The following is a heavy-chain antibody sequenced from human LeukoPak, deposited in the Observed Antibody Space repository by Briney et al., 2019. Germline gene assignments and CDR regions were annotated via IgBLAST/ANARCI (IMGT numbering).Heavy chain of an antibody. CDR3: ARAPGGRFLFRARDYYYGMDV. V-gene: IGHV4-61*08. CDR1: GGSISSGDYY. CDR2: IYYSGST. J-gene: IGHJ6*02. D-gene: IGHD3-3*01. Sequence: SETLSLTCTVSGGSISSGDYYWSWIRQPPGKGLEWIGYIYYSGSTNYNPSLKSRVTISVDTSKNQFSLKLSSVTAADTAVYYCARAPGGRFLFRARDYYYGMDVWGQGTTVTVSS.